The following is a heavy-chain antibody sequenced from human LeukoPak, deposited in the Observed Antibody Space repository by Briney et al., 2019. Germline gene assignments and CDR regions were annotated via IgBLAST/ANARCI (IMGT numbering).Heavy chain of an antibody. D-gene: IGHD6-13*01. J-gene: IGHJ6*03. V-gene: IGHV4-59*12. Sequence: PSETLSLTCTVSGGSISSYYWSWIRQPPGKGLEYIGYISYSGNTNYNPSLNNRVTISVDTSKNQFSLKLSSVTAAGTAVYYCARLGKDSSSWYDFYYYYYMDVRGKGTTVTISS. CDR1: GGSISSYY. CDR2: ISYSGNT. CDR3: ARLGKDSSSWYDFYYYYYMDV.